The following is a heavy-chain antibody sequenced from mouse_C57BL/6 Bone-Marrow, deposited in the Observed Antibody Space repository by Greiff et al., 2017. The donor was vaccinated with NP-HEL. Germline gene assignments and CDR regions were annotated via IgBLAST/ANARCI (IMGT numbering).Heavy chain of an antibody. J-gene: IGHJ4*01. CDR2: IYPGGGYT. CDR1: GYTFTNYW. V-gene: IGHV1-63*01. CDR3: ARTGVATDYAMDY. D-gene: IGHD1-1*01. Sequence: QVQLQQSGAELVRPGTSVKMSCKASGYTFTNYWIGWAKQRPGHGLEWIGDIYPGGGYTNYNEKFKGKATLTADKSSSTAYMQCSSLTSEDSAIYYCARTGVATDYAMDYWGQGTSVTVSS.